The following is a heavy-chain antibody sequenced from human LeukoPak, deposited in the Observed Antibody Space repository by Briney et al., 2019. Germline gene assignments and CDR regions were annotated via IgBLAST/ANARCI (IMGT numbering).Heavy chain of an antibody. CDR3: ARGRGSMVRGVTRWFDP. CDR2: INHSGST. D-gene: IGHD3-10*01. CDR1: GGSFSGYY. J-gene: IGHJ5*02. Sequence: SETLSLTCAVYGGSFSGYYWSWIRQPPGKGLEWIGEINHSGSTNYNPSLKSRVTISVDTSKNQFSLKLSSVTAADTAVYYCARGRGSMVRGVTRWFDPWGQGTLVTVSS. V-gene: IGHV4-34*01.